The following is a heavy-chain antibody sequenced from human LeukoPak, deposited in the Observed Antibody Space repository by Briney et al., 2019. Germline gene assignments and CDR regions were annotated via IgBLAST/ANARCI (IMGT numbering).Heavy chain of an antibody. CDR1: GNTSTDYY. CDR3: ARIPRMVRGISGAFDI. D-gene: IGHD3-10*01. CDR2: NNPNSGGT. V-gene: IGHV1-2*02. J-gene: IGHJ3*02. Sequence: ASVKVSCKASGNTSTDYYIHWVRQAPGQGFEWMGWNNPNSGGTNYAQKFQGRVTMTRDTSISTAYMELSRLRSDDTAVYYCARIPRMVRGISGAFDIWGQGTMVTVSS.